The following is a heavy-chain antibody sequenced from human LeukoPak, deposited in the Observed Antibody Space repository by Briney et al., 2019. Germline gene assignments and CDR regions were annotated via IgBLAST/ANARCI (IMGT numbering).Heavy chain of an antibody. CDR3: ARDQGDGYLDY. CDR2: IYYSGST. V-gene: IGHV4-59*01. J-gene: IGHJ4*02. Sequence: KSSETLSLTCTVSGGSISSYYWSWIRQPPGKGLEWIGYIYYSGSTNYNPSLKSRVTISVDTSKNQFSLKLSSVTAADTAVCYCARDQGDGYLDYWGQGTLVTVSS. D-gene: IGHD5-24*01. CDR1: GGSISSYY.